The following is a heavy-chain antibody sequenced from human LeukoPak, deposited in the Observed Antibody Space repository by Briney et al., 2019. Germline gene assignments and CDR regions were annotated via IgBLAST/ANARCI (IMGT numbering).Heavy chain of an antibody. Sequence: SETLSLTCAVSGYSISSGYYWGWIRQPPGKGLERIGSIYHSGSTYYNPSLKSRVTISVDTSKNQFSLKLSSVTAADTAVYYCARGLGDGYIGYWGQGTLVTVSS. J-gene: IGHJ4*02. CDR3: ARGLGDGYIGY. CDR1: GYSISSGYY. V-gene: IGHV4-38-2*01. D-gene: IGHD6-13*01. CDR2: IYHSGST.